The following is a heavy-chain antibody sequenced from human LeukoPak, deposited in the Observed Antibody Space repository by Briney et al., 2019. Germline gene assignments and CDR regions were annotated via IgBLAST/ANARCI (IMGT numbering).Heavy chain of an antibody. CDR3: ASRPEPHQVDYYYGSGSCSSSNFDY. CDR2: INHSGST. V-gene: IGHV4-34*01. Sequence: SETLSLTCAVYGGSFSGYYWSWIRQPPGKGLEWIGEINHSGSTNYNPSLKSRVTISVDTSKNQFSLKLSSVTAADTAVYYCASRPEPHQVDYYYGSGSCSSSNFDYWGQGTLVTVSS. D-gene: IGHD3-10*01. J-gene: IGHJ4*02. CDR1: GGSFSGYY.